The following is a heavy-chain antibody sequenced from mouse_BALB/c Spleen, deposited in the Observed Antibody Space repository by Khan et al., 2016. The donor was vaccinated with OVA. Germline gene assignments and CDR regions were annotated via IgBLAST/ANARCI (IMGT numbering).Heavy chain of an antibody. J-gene: IGHJ3*02. Sequence: QVRLQQSGAELARPGASVKLSCKASGYTFTSYWMQWVKQRPGQGLEWIGAIYPGDGDTRYTQKFKGKATLTADKSSSTAYMQLSSLVSEDSAVYYCATIYYDYGWGQGTLVTVSA. CDR3: ATIYYDYG. CDR1: GYTFTSYW. D-gene: IGHD2-4*01. CDR2: IYPGDGDT. V-gene: IGHV1-87*01.